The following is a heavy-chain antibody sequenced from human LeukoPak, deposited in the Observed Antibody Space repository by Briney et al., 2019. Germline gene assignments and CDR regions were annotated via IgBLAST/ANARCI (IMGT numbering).Heavy chain of an antibody. CDR2: VGVTGKK. D-gene: IGHD1-14*01. V-gene: IGHV3-48*01. Sequence: GWSLRLSCAVSGFTSSHYSMNWVRLAPGKGLEWISYVGVTGKKYYADSVRRRVTISRDDVKNFLYLQMDSVGIEGTAVYYCARGPGLNGTTFHWFFDLWGRGILVTVSS. CDR3: ARGPGLNGTTFHWFFDL. J-gene: IGHJ2*01. CDR1: GFTSSHYS.